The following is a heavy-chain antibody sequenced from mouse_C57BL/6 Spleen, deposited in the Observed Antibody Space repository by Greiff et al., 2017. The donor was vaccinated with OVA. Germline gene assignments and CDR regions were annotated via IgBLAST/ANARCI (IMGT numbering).Heavy chain of an antibody. V-gene: IGHV1-76*01. CDR2: IYPGSGNT. CDR3: ARSDYGKGAWFAY. CDR1: GYTFTDYY. J-gene: IGHJ3*01. D-gene: IGHD2-1*01. Sequence: VQLQQSGAELVRPGASVKLSCKASGYTFTDYYINWVKQRPGQGLEWIARIYPGSGNTYYNEKFKGKATLTAEKSSSTAYMQLSSLTSEDSAVYFCARSDYGKGAWFAYWGQGTLVTVSA.